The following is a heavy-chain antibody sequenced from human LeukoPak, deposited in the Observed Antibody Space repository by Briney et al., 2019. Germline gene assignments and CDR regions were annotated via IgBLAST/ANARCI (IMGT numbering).Heavy chain of an antibody. V-gene: IGHV4-4*02. D-gene: IGHD6-13*01. CDR2: IYHSGRT. J-gene: IGHJ5*02. CDR1: GGSISSSNW. CDR3: ARSLYSSTWYNWFDP. Sequence: SGTLSLTCAVSGGSISSSNWWSWVRQPPGKGLEWIGEIYHSGRTNYTPSLKSRVTISVDTSKNQFSLNLSSVTAADTAVYHCARSLYSSTWYNWFDPWGQGTLVTVSS.